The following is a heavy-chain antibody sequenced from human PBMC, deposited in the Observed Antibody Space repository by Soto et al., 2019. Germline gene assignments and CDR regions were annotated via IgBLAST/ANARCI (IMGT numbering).Heavy chain of an antibody. J-gene: IGHJ5*02. Sequence: ASVKVSCKASGYTFTSYYMHWARQAPGQGLEWMGIINPSGGSTSYAQKFQGRVTMTRDTSTSTVYMELSSLRSEDTAVYYCARDQSVAGPTTFFDPWGQGALVTVSS. D-gene: IGHD6-19*01. CDR1: GYTFTSYY. V-gene: IGHV1-46*01. CDR3: ARDQSVAGPTTFFDP. CDR2: INPSGGST.